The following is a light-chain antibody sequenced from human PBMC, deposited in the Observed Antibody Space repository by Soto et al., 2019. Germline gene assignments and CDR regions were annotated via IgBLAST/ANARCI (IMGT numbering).Light chain of an antibody. J-gene: IGKJ1*01. CDR2: EAS. CDR3: QHYTSYPWT. Sequence: IRMKKSPAAVSASVEDSVTITCRASQSISNWLAWYQLKPGKAPKLLIHEASNLHSGVSSRFTGSGSGTEFTLTIGSLQPEDLATYYSQHYTSYPWTFGQGTKLDIK. CDR1: QSISNW. V-gene: IGKV1-5*03.